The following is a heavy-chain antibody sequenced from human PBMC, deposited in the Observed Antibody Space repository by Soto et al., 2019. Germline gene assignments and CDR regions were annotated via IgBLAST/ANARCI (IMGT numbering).Heavy chain of an antibody. V-gene: IGHV3-30*18. CDR2: ISYGGSNK. J-gene: IGHJ5*02. Sequence: PGGSLRLSCAASGFTFSSYGMHWVRQAPGKGLEWVAVISYGGSNKYYADSVKGRFTISRDNSKNTLYLRMNNLRAEDTAVYYCAKDNCISTSCYRLYNWFDPWGQGTLVTVSS. CDR1: GFTFSSYG. CDR3: AKDNCISTSCYRLYNWFDP. D-gene: IGHD2-2*01.